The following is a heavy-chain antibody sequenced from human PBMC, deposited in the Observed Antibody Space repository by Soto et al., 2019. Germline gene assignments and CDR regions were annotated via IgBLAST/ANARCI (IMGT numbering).Heavy chain of an antibody. V-gene: IGHV4-59*12. J-gene: IGHJ4*02. CDR3: ARDRLYYDSSGYSSLIDY. D-gene: IGHD3-22*01. CDR2: IYYSGST. CDR1: GGSISSYY. Sequence: PSETLSLTCTVSGGSISSYYWSWIRQPPGKGLEWIGYIYYSGSTNYNPSLKSRVTISVDTSKNQFSLKLSSVTAADTAVFYCARDRLYYDSSGYSSLIDYWGQGTLVTVSS.